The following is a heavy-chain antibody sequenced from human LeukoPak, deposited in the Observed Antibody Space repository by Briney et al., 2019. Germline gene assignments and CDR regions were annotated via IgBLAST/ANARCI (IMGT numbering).Heavy chain of an antibody. CDR3: ARGTGTTGDFGS. Sequence: PSETLSLTCTVSGGPISSSYYYWRWIRQPPGKGLEWIGTMFYSGSTYYNTSLKSRVTISVDTSKNQFSLKLSSVTAADTAVYYCARGTGTTGDFGSWGQGTLVTVSS. V-gene: IGHV4-39*01. J-gene: IGHJ4*02. CDR2: MFYSGST. D-gene: IGHD1-7*01. CDR1: GGPISSSYYY.